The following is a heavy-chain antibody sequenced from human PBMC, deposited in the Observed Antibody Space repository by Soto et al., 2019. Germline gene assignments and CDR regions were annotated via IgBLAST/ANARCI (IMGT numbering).Heavy chain of an antibody. V-gene: IGHV3-21*01. CDR3: ARDRGSVVVPAALDY. J-gene: IGHJ4*02. CDR1: GFTFSSYS. Sequence: PGGSLRLSCAASGFTFSSYSMNWVRQAPGKGLEWVSSISSSSSYIYYADSVKGRFTISRDNAKNSLYLQMNSLRAEDTAVYYCARDRGSVVVPAALDYSGQRTLVTGSS. D-gene: IGHD2-2*01. CDR2: ISSSSSYI.